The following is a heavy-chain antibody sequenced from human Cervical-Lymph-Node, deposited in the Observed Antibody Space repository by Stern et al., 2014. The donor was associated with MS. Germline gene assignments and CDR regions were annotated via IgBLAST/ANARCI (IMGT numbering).Heavy chain of an antibody. CDR3: AKVTWGSSGDDY. Sequence: VQLVQSGGGLVQPGRSLRLSCAASGFTFDDYAMHWVRQAPGKGLEWVSGIRWNSGSIGYADSVKGRFTISRDNAKNSLFLQMNSLRAEDTALYYCAKVTWGSSGDDYWGQGTLVTVSS. CDR1: GFTFDDYA. J-gene: IGHJ4*02. V-gene: IGHV3-9*01. D-gene: IGHD3-22*01. CDR2: IRWNSGSI.